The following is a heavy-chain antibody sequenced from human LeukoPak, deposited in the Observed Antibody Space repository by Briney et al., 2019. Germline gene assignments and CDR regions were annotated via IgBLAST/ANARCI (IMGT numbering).Heavy chain of an antibody. CDR3: VRQPKSCAPGVFITGKACWFDL. CDR1: GGFINSGYYY. D-gene: IGHD3-10*01. J-gene: IGHJ5*02. CDR2: VYYSGNT. Sequence: SETLSLTCTVSGGFINSGYYYWGWIRQPPGKGLEWIGSVYYSGNTYYNPSLESRVTITVDTSNKQFYLRLSSVTAADTAVYYCVRQPKSCAPGVFITGKACWFDLWGQGTRVAVSS. V-gene: IGHV4-39*01.